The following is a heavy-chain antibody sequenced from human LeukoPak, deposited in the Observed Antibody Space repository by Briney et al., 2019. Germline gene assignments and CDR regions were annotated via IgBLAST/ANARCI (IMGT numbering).Heavy chain of an antibody. Sequence: PSETLSLTCTVSGGSISSYYWSWIRQPPGKGLEWIGYIYYSGSTNYNPSLKSRVTISVDTSKNQFSLKLSSATAADTAVYYCVRGLMVRGVSLDYWGQGTLVTVSS. CDR1: GGSISSYY. CDR2: IYYSGST. V-gene: IGHV4-59*01. CDR3: VRGLMVRGVSLDY. J-gene: IGHJ4*02. D-gene: IGHD3-10*01.